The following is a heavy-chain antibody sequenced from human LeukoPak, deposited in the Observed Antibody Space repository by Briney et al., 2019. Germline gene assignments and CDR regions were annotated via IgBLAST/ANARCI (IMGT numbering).Heavy chain of an antibody. Sequence: KSGGSLRLSCTASGFIFSINYMAWVRQAPGKGLEWVSYISSRGSAIYYADSVKGRFTISRDNAKNSLYLQMNSLRAEDTAVYYCAGDRYSGSYPIDYWGQGTLVTVSS. CDR1: GFIFSINY. CDR3: AGDRYSGSYPIDY. D-gene: IGHD1-26*01. J-gene: IGHJ4*02. CDR2: ISSRGSAI. V-gene: IGHV3-11*01.